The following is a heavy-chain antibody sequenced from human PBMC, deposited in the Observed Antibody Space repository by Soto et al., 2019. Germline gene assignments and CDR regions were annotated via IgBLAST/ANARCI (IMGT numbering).Heavy chain of an antibody. Sequence: EVLLVESGGDLVQPGGSLRLSCAFSGFNFSSYEMNWVRQAPGKGLEWISYISSSGDRIYYADSVKGRFTISRDNPKNSLYLQMNSLRAEDTAVYYCARGVYDSHGYSYPWGQGTLVTVSS. CDR1: GFNFSSYE. CDR2: ISSSGDRI. J-gene: IGHJ5*02. D-gene: IGHD3-22*01. CDR3: ARGVYDSHGYSYP. V-gene: IGHV3-48*03.